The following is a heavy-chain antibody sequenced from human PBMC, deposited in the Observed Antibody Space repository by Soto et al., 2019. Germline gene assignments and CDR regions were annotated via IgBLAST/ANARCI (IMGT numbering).Heavy chain of an antibody. D-gene: IGHD3-22*01. V-gene: IGHV4-39*01. Sequence: PSETLSLTCTVSGGSISSSSYYWGWIRQPPGKGLEWIGSIYYSGSTYYNQSLKSRVTISVDTSKNQFSLKLSSVTAADTAVYFCASYYYDSSGYYYVPGVYWGQGTLVTVSS. J-gene: IGHJ4*02. CDR3: ASYYYDSSGYYYVPGVY. CDR2: IYYSGST. CDR1: GGSISSSSYY.